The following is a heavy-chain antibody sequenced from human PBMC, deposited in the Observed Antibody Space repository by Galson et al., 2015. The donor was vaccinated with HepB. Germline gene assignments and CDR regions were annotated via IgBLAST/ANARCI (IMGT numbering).Heavy chain of an antibody. D-gene: IGHD3-3*01. CDR1: GFTFSSYA. J-gene: IGHJ3*02. CDR3: AKDLVFGVVIIAGDAFDI. V-gene: IGHV3-23*01. CDR2: ISGSGGST. Sequence: SLRLSCAASGFTFSSYAMSWVRQAPGKGLEWVSAISGSGGSTYYADSVKGRFTISRDNSKNTLYLQMNSLRAEDTAVYYCAKDLVFGVVIIAGDAFDIWGQGTMVTVSS.